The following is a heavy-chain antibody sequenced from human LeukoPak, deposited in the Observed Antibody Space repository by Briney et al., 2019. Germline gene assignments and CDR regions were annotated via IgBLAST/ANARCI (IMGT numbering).Heavy chain of an antibody. CDR2: IKQDGSEK. J-gene: IGHJ3*02. CDR1: GFTFSNFW. V-gene: IGHV3-7*04. Sequence: GGSLRLSCAASGFTFSNFWMSWVRQAPGRGLEWVASIKQDGSEKNHVDSVKGRFTISRDNAKNSLYLQMDSLRAEDTAVYYCARVAATATGAYDIWGQGTMVTVSS. CDR3: ARVAATATGAYDI. D-gene: IGHD6-25*01.